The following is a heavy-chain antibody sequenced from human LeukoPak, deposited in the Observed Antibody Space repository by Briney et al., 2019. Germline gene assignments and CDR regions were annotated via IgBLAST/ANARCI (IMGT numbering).Heavy chain of an antibody. CDR3: AKSKRGIAVAEDY. CDR1: AYTFTGYY. J-gene: IGHJ4*02. CDR2: INPNSGGT. Sequence: ASVKVSCKASAYTFTGYYMHWVRQAPGQGLEWMGWINPNSGGTNYAQKFQGRVTMTRDTSISTAYMELSRLRSDDTAVYYCAKSKRGIAVAEDYWGQGTLVTVSS. V-gene: IGHV1-2*02. D-gene: IGHD6-19*01.